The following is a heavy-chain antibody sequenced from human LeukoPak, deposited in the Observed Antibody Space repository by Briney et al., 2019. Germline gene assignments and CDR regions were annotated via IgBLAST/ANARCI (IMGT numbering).Heavy chain of an antibody. CDR2: IYYSGST. D-gene: IGHD3-16*02. V-gene: IGHV4-39*01. CDR1: GGSISSSSYY. CDR3: ASYDYVWGSNRYAFFY. J-gene: IGHJ4*02. Sequence: LETLSLTCTVSGGSISSSSYYWGWIRQPPGKGLEWIGGIYYSGSTYYNPSLQSRVTISVDTSKNQFSLKLGSVTAADTAVYYCASYDYVWGSNRYAFFYWGQGTLVTASS.